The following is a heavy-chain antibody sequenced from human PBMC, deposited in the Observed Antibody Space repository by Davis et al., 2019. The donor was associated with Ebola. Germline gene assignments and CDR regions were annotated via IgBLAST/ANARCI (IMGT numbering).Heavy chain of an antibody. J-gene: IGHJ4*02. V-gene: IGHV5-51*01. CDR2: IYPGDSDT. CDR1: GYSFTSYW. D-gene: IGHD4-23*01. CDR3: ARSVSTVVTRRVYFDY. Sequence: GESLKISCKASGYSFTSYWIGWVRQMPGKGLEWMGIIYPGDSDTKYSPSFQGQVTILADKSISTAYLQWSSLKASDTAMYYCARSVSTVVTRRVYFDYWGQGTLVTVSS.